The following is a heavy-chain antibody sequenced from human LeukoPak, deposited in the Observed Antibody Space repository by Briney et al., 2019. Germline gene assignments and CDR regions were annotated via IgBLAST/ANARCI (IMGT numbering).Heavy chain of an antibody. CDR1: GYTFTTYY. V-gene: IGHV1-46*01. CDR2: INPSGGGT. D-gene: IGHD6-19*01. Sequence: ASVRASCKASGYTFTTYYIHWVRQASGQGLEWMGVINPSGGGTSYAQKFQGRVTVTGDTSTSTVYMELSSLRSEDTAVYYCARGGDSSAWYGRNYFDCWGQGTLVTVSS. J-gene: IGHJ4*02. CDR3: ARGGDSSAWYGRNYFDC.